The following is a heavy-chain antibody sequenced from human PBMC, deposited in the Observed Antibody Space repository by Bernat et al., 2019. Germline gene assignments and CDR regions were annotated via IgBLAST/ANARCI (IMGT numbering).Heavy chain of an antibody. V-gene: IGHV3-30*03. D-gene: IGHD2-2*01. CDR1: GFSFSSHG. CDR3: TRGCPGSTTCYIVDY. J-gene: IGHJ4*02. CDR2: ISSDGSTK. Sequence: QVQLMESGGGVVQPGRSLGLSCAASGFSFSSHGMHWVRQAPGKGLEWVAVISSDGSTKTYRDSVRGRFTISRDNSKNTLYLEMYSLRAEDTALYYCTRGCPGSTTCYIVDYWGQGTLVTVSS.